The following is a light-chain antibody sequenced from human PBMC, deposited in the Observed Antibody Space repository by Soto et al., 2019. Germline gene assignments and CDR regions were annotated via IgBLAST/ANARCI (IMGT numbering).Light chain of an antibody. V-gene: IGKV1-12*01. J-gene: IGKJ4*01. CDR3: QQANSFPPPLT. CDR1: QGISSW. CDR2: AAS. Sequence: EIPMTQSPSSVSASVGARVTITCRASQGISSWLAWYQQKPGKAHKLLIYAASSLQSGVPSRFSSSGSATDFTLTTSSLQPEDFATYYCQQANSFPPPLTFGGGTKVEIK.